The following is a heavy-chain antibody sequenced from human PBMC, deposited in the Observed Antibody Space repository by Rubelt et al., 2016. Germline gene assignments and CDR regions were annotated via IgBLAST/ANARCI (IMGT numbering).Heavy chain of an antibody. CDR2: INHSGST. V-gene: IGHV4-34*01. J-gene: IGHJ4*02. Sequence: YGGSFSGYYWSWIRQPPGKGLEWIGEINHSGSTNYNPSLKSRVTISVDTSKNQFSLKLSSVTAADTAVYYCARGNADYYDSSGYYPRLGYFDYWGQGTLVTVSS. CDR3: ARGNADYYDSSGYYPRLGYFDY. D-gene: IGHD3-22*01. CDR1: GGSFSGYY.